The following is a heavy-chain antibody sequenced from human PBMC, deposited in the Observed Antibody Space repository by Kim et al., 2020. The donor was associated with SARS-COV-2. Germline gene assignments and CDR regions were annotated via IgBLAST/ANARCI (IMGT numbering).Heavy chain of an antibody. J-gene: IGHJ5*02. D-gene: IGHD6-6*01. Sequence: GGSLRLSCAASGFTFEDYDMHWVRQFPGGGLEWVSLISRDGTTTYYIDSVKGRFTVSRDNSKNSLFLQMNSLTTEDTALYYCAKESLPAALDTWDQGSL. V-gene: IGHV3-43*02. CDR3: AKESLPAALDT. CDR1: GFTFEDYD. CDR2: ISRDGTTT.